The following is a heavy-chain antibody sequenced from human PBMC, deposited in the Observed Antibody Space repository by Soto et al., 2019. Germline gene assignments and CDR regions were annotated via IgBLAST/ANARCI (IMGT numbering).Heavy chain of an antibody. CDR1: GDSISSGDYY. J-gene: IGHJ5*01. CDR2: IYYSGNT. D-gene: IGHD1-26*01. Sequence: PSETLSLTCTVSGDSISSGDYYWSWIRQPPGKGLEWIGCIYYSGNTYYNPSLKRRITINPDTSKNQFSLHLNSVTPEDTAVYYCVRLIGNSWLDFWGQGTLVTVSS. CDR3: VRLIGNSWLDF. V-gene: IGHV4-30-4*01.